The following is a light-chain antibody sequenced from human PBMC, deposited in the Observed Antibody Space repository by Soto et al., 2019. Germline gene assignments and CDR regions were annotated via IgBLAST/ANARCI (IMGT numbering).Light chain of an antibody. CDR3: QQYGSTLP. CDR1: QSVRSRY. CDR2: GAS. J-gene: IGKJ4*01. V-gene: IGKV3-20*01. Sequence: EIVLTQSPGTLSLSPGERATLSCRASQSVRSRYIAWFQQKPGQAPSLLIYGASTRASGIPDRFSGSGSGTDFTLTISRLDPEDFAVYYCQQYGSTLPFGGGTKVDIK.